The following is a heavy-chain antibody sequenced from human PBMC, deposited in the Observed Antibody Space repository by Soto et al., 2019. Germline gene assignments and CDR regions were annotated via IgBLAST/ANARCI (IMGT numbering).Heavy chain of an antibody. Sequence: GASVKVSCKASGYTFTSYYMHWVRQAPGQGLEWMGIINPSGGSTSYAQKLQGRVTMTTDTSTSTAYMELRSLRSDDTAVYYCARERDWFDPWGQGTLVTVSS. V-gene: IGHV1-46*01. J-gene: IGHJ5*02. CDR1: GYTFTSYY. CDR3: ARERDWFDP. CDR2: INPSGGST.